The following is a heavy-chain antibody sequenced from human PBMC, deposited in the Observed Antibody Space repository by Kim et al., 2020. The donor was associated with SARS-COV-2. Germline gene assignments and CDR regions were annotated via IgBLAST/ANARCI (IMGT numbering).Heavy chain of an antibody. V-gene: IGHV4-39*01. D-gene: IGHD3-22*01. CDR2: VYFSGSA. CDR3: ARRLDSSGYYFDS. CDR1: NVSITSRGFY. Sequence: SETLSLTCTVSNVSITSRGFYWAWIRQPPGGGLEWIGSVYFSGSAYSSPSLKSRVTLSVDTSKSQFSMTLSSVTAADTAAYYGARRLDSSGYYFDSWGQG. J-gene: IGHJ1*01.